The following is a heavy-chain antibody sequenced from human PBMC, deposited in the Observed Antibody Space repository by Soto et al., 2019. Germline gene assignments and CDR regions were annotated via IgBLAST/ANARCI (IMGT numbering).Heavy chain of an antibody. Sequence: PSETLSLTCAVYGGSFSNNYLTWFRQPPGKGLEWIGEISPSGTTKYIPSLKSRGTISVDTSRKQFFLKVTSVSAADTAVYYCATSLWFGTQPEIWGPGTLVTVYS. CDR1: GGSFSNNY. V-gene: IGHV4-34*01. J-gene: IGHJ4*02. CDR2: ISPSGTT. CDR3: ATSLWFGTQPEI. D-gene: IGHD3-10*01.